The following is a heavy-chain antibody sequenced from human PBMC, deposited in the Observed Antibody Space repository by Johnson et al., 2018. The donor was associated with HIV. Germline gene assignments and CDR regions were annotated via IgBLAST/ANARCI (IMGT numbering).Heavy chain of an antibody. CDR3: AKGQGYSYDLSSPVDI. CDR1: GFTFDDYA. Sequence: VQLVESGGGLVQPGRSLRLSCAASGFTFDDYAMHWVRQAPGKGLELVSGISWNSGIIGYADSVKGRFTITRDNAKNSLYLQMNSLRAEDTALYYCAKGQGYSYDLSSPVDIWGQGTMVTVSS. V-gene: IGHV3-9*01. D-gene: IGHD5-18*01. J-gene: IGHJ3*02. CDR2: ISWNSGII.